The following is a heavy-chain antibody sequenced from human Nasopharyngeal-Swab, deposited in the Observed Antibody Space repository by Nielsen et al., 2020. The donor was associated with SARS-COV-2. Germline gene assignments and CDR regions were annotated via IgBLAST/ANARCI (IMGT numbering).Heavy chain of an antibody. CDR3: AKDLEVYIVVVPAAMSLDY. CDR1: GFTFSSYG. V-gene: IGHV3-30*18. Sequence: SLKISCAASGFTFSSYGMHWVRQAPGKGLEWVAVISYDGSNKYYADSVKGRFTISRDNSKNTLYLQMNSLRAEDTAVYYCAKDLEVYIVVVPAAMSLDYWGQGTLVTVSS. CDR2: ISYDGSNK. J-gene: IGHJ4*02. D-gene: IGHD2-2*01.